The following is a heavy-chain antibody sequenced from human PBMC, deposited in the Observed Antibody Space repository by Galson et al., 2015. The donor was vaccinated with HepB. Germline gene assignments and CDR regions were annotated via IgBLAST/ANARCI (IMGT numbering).Heavy chain of an antibody. Sequence: QSGAEVKKPGASVKVSCKTSGYMFTNYGVAWVRQAPGQGLQWVGWISGFNGNTNYGQRFQGRVTMTIDTSTTTAYLEVRRLTSDDTAVYFCARDLAAETTDAFDVWGQGTVVIVSS. CDR3: ARDLAAETTDAFDV. CDR1: GYMFTNYG. V-gene: IGHV1-18*04. D-gene: IGHD6-13*01. CDR2: ISGFNGNT. J-gene: IGHJ3*01.